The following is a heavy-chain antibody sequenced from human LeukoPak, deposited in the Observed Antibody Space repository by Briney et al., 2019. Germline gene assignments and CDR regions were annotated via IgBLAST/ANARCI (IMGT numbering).Heavy chain of an antibody. CDR2: ISSSGNTR. J-gene: IGHJ4*02. CDR1: GMMFSSYE. D-gene: IGHD3-22*01. CDR3: ASAMMGFDSSGYYTAAYFEH. Sequence: PRGSLRLSCSASGMMFSSYEMYWVRQAPGKGLEWVSDISSSGNTRNYADSVKGRFTISRDNAKKTLHLQMNSLRGDDTAIYYCASAMMGFDSSGYYTAAYFEHWGQGTRVTVSS. V-gene: IGHV3-48*03.